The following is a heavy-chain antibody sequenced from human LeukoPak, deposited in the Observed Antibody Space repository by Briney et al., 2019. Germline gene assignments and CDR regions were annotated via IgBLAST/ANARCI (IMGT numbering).Heavy chain of an antibody. CDR1: GGTFNNSA. J-gene: IGHJ4*02. Sequence: GALVKVSCKTSGGTFNNSAISWVRQAPGQGLEWMGGIIPIFGTANYAQKFQGRVTITTDESTSTAYMELSSLRSEDTAVYYCASNIVATIWRRYYFDYWGQGTLVTVSS. CDR3: ASNIVATIWRRYYFDY. D-gene: IGHD5-12*01. V-gene: IGHV1-69*05. CDR2: IIPIFGTA.